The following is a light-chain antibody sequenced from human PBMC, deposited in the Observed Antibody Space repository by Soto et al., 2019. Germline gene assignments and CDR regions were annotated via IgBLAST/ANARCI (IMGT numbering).Light chain of an antibody. CDR1: QSVSSYY. Sequence: EIVLTQSPGTLSLSPGERATLSCRASQSVSSYYLAWYQQKPGQAPRLLIYAASSRATGIPDRFSGGGSGTDCTLTISRLEPEDCAVYYCQQCGSSPRTFGQGTKVDIK. CDR3: QQCGSSPRT. CDR2: AAS. J-gene: IGKJ1*01. V-gene: IGKV3-20*01.